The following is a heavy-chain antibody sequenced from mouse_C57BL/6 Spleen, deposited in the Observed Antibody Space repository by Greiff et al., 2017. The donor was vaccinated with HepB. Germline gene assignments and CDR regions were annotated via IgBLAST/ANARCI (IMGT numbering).Heavy chain of an antibody. D-gene: IGHD2-5*01. CDR1: GYTFTDYE. CDR2: IDPETGGT. J-gene: IGHJ2*01. CDR3: QHSNYVY. Sequence: VKLMESGAELVRPGASVTLSCKASGYTFTDYEMHWVKQTPVHGLEWIGAIDPETGGTAYNQKFKGKAILTADKSSSTAYMELRSLTSEDSAVYYCQHSNYVYWGQGTTLTVSS. V-gene: IGHV1-15*01.